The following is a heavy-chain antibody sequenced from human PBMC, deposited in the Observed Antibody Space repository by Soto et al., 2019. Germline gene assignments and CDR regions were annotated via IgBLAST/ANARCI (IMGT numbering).Heavy chain of an antibody. J-gene: IGHJ5*02. CDR2: IWYDGSNK. CDR1: GFTFSSYG. V-gene: IGHV3-33*01. Sequence: QVQLVESGGGVVQPGRSLRLSCAASGFTFSSYGMHWVRQAPGKGLEWVAVIWYDGSNKYYADSVKGRFTISRDNSKNTLYLQMNSLRAEDTAVYYCARDLGDLPPSGWFDPWGQGTLVTVSS. D-gene: IGHD4-17*01. CDR3: ARDLGDLPPSGWFDP.